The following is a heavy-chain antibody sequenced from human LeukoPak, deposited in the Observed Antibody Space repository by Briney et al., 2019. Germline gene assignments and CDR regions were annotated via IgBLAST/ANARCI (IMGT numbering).Heavy chain of an antibody. D-gene: IGHD6-19*01. Sequence: SETLSLTCTVSGGSLSSRSYYWGWIRQPPGKGLEWIGSIYYSGSTYYNPSLKSRVTISVDTSKNQFSLKLRSVTAADTAVYHCVRHSSGWNYFHYWGEGTLVTVSS. J-gene: IGHJ4*02. V-gene: IGHV4-39*01. CDR3: VRHSSGWNYFHY. CDR2: IYYSGST. CDR1: GGSLSSRSYY.